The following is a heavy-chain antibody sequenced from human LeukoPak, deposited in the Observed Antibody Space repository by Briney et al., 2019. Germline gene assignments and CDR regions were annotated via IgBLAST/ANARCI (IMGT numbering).Heavy chain of an antibody. J-gene: IGHJ6*03. CDR2: IRFDGTKQ. CDR1: GFIFSTYG. CDR3: VKIVADPSPDYLFYFYMDV. D-gene: IGHD5-12*01. V-gene: IGHV3-30*02. Sequence: GGSLRLSCAASGFIFSTYGMHWVRQAPGKGLEWVAFIRFDGTKQYYGESVKGRFTISRDNSKNTLYLEMSSLRGEDTALYYCVKIVADPSPDYLFYFYMDVWGKGTTVTVSS.